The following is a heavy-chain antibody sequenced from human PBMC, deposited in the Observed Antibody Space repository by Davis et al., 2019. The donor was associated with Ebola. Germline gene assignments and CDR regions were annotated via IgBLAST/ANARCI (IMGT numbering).Heavy chain of an antibody. J-gene: IGHJ4*02. CDR3: ATDWGLGYCSTSTCSEVG. Sequence: GESLKISCAGSGFTFRSWDMNWVRQAPGKGLEWVSYISNTAKTIYYADSVKGRFTISRDNTRDSVYLQMDSLGVDDTAVYYCATDWGLGYCSTSTCSEVGWGQGTLVTVSS. D-gene: IGHD2-2*01. CDR1: GFTFRSWD. V-gene: IGHV3-48*03. CDR2: ISNTAKTI.